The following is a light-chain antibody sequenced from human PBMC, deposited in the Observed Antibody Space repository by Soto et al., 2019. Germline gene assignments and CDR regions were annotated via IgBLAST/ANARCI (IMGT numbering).Light chain of an antibody. CDR3: MQLKQWFRA. V-gene: IGKV2-30*01. CDR1: QSLVYSDGNTY. Sequence: DVVMTHSPLSLPVTLGQPASISCRSSQSLVYSDGNTYLNWFQQRPGQSPRRLIYQVSNRDSGVPDRLRRSGIGNDFPLQISRVEAEDVCIFFCMQLKQWFRAFGQGNKVDI. CDR2: QVS. J-gene: IGKJ1*01.